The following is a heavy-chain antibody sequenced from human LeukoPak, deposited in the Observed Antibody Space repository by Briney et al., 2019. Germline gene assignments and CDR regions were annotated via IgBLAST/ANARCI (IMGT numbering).Heavy chain of an antibody. Sequence: GGSRKISCKGSGYSFTSYWIGWVRPMPRKGLEWMGNIYPGDSDTRYSPSFQGQVTISADKSISTAYLQWRTLKASDTPFFNGARRPLEYVDDYSGQGKLFTVSS. J-gene: IGHJ4*02. CDR2: IYPGDSDT. V-gene: IGHV5-51*01. CDR3: ARRPLEYVDDY. D-gene: IGHD3-16*01. CDR1: GYSFTSYW.